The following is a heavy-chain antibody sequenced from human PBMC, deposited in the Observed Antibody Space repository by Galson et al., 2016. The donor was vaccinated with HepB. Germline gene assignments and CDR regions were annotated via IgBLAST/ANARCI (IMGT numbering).Heavy chain of an antibody. Sequence: SLRLSCAASGFTFSDYYMTWIRQAPGKGLEWVSYISRSGNAIYYADSVKGRFTISRDNAKNSLYLQMSSLRADDTVVYYCASGPSKFYYYYGLDVWGQGTTVAVSS. V-gene: IGHV3-11*01. CDR3: ASGPSKFYYYYGLDV. CDR2: ISRSGNAI. CDR1: GFTFSDYY. J-gene: IGHJ6*02.